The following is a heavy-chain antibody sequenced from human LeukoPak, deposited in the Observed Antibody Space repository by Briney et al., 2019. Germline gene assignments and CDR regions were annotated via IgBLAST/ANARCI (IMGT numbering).Heavy chain of an antibody. CDR1: GFTFSIYW. J-gene: IGHJ4*02. CDR2: IKQVGREK. Sequence: GGSLRLSCAASGFTFSIYWMSWVRQAPGKGREWVANIKQVGREKYYVDSVKGRFTISRDNAKNSLYLQMNSLRAEDTAVYYCARSSSSSIHFDYWGQGTLVTVSS. V-gene: IGHV3-7*01. CDR3: ARSSSSSIHFDY. D-gene: IGHD6-6*01.